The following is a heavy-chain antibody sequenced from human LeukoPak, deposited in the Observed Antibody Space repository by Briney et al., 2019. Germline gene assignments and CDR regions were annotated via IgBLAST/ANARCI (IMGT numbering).Heavy chain of an antibody. Sequence: PSETLSLTCTVSGGSISSSSYYWGWIRQPPGKGLEWIGSIYYSGSTNYNPSLKSRVTISVDTSKNQFSLKLSSVTAADTAVYYCARRMGRRFGEKYYYYHYMDVWGKGTTVTISS. J-gene: IGHJ6*03. D-gene: IGHD3-10*01. CDR1: GGSISSSSYY. CDR3: ARRMGRRFGEKYYYYHYMDV. V-gene: IGHV4-39*07. CDR2: IYYSGST.